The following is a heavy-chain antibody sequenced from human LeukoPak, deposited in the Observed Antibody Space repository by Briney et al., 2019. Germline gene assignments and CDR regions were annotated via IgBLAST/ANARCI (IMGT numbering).Heavy chain of an antibody. J-gene: IGHJ4*02. D-gene: IGHD6-19*01. CDR2: IYTNENT. CDR1: GGSISIYY. V-gene: IGHV4-4*07. Sequence: EASETLSLTCTVSGGSISIYYWNWIRQPAGKGLEWIGRIYTNENTFFNPSLKSRVTMSVDTSKNQFSLQLTSVTAADAAVYYCARSSDSSGYYGGGIIDYWGQGTLVTVSS. CDR3: ARSSDSSGYYGGGIIDY.